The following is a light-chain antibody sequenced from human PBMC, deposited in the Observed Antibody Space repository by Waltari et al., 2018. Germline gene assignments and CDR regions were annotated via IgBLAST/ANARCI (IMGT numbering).Light chain of an antibody. CDR3: SSYAGSNTVV. Sequence: QSALTQPPSASGSPGQSVTISCTGTISDVGGYDYVSWYQQHPGKAPKVMIYEVNKRPYGVPDRFSGSKSGSTASLTVSGLQADDEAAYYCSSYAGSNTVVFGGGTKLTVL. CDR2: EVN. V-gene: IGLV2-8*01. CDR1: ISDVGGYDY. J-gene: IGLJ2*01.